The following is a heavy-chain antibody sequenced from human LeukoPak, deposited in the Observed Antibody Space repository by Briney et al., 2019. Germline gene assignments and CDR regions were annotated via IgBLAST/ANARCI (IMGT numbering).Heavy chain of an antibody. J-gene: IGHJ6*03. D-gene: IGHD2-21*02. CDR2: ISSSSSYI. V-gene: IGHV3-21*01. CDR1: GFTFSRHS. Sequence: SGGSLRLSCAASGFTFSRHSINWVRQAPGKGLEWVSSISSSSSYIYYADSVKGRFTISRDNAKNSLYLQMNSLRADATAVYYCARGEVVTASVPDFYYYYMDVWGKGPRSPSP. CDR3: ARGEVVTASVPDFYYYYMDV.